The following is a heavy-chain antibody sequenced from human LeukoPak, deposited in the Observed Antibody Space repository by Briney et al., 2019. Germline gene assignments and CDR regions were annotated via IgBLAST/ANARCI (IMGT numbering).Heavy chain of an antibody. J-gene: IGHJ4*02. Sequence: PRGSLRLSCAAAGFSVSRKYMTWVRQAPGKGLEWVSVIYSGGSTYYADTVKGRFIISRDNSKNTLYLQMNSLRAGVSAVYYCARAIWFGLFDYWGQGTLVTVSS. V-gene: IGHV3-53*01. CDR3: ARAIWFGLFDY. D-gene: IGHD3-10*01. CDR1: GFSVSRKY. CDR2: IYSGGST.